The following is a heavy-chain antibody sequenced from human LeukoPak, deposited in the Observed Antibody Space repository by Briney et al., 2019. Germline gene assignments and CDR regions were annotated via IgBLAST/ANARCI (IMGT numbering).Heavy chain of an antibody. Sequence: ASVKVSCTASGYTLTSYVISWVGHAPGHGLEWMGWISAYNGNTNNEQKLQGRVTMTTDTSPSTAHMEMRSLSSHATAVYYCDGDPPYLAVRVLLYHGGKDTLVTVS. V-gene: IGHV1-18*01. CDR2: ISAYNGNT. J-gene: IGHJ1*01. D-gene: IGHD3-3*01. CDR3: DGDPPYLAVRVLLYH. CDR1: GYTLTSYV.